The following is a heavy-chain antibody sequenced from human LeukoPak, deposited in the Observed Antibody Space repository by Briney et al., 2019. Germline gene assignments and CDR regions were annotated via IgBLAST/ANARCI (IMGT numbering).Heavy chain of an antibody. Sequence: PGGSLRLSCAASGFTFSDYYMSWIRQAPGKGLEWVSYISSSGNIIYHTDSVKGRFTISRDNAKNSMYLQMNSLRAEDTAVYYCASFQWLRYFGFWGQGTLVTVSS. CDR1: GFTFSDYY. V-gene: IGHV3-11*01. J-gene: IGHJ4*02. D-gene: IGHD5-12*01. CDR2: ISSSGNII. CDR3: ASFQWLRYFGF.